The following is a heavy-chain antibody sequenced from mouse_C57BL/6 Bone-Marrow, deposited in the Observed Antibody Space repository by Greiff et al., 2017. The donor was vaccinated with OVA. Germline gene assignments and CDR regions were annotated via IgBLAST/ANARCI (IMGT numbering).Heavy chain of an antibody. J-gene: IGHJ3*01. CDR3: ARSGLLAWFAY. Sequence: VQLQQSGAELVKPGASVKLSCKASGYTFTSYWMQWVKQRPGQGLEWIGEIDPSDSYTNYNQKFKGKATLTVDTSSSTAYMQLSSLTSEDSAVYYCARSGLLAWFAYWGQGTLVTVSA. D-gene: IGHD2-13*01. CDR1: GYTFTSYW. CDR2: IDPSDSYT. V-gene: IGHV1-50*01.